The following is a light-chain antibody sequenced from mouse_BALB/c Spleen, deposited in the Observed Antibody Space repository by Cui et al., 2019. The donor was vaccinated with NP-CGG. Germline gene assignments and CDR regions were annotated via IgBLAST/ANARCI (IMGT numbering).Light chain of an antibody. CDR3: ALWYSNHWV. J-gene: IGLJ1*01. CDR1: TGAVTTSNY. V-gene: IGLV1*01. CDR2: GTN. Sequence: QAVVNQESALTTSPGETVKLTCRSSTGAVTTSNYANWVQEKPDHLFTGLIGGTNNRAPGVPARFSGSLIGDKAALTITGAQTEDEAIYFCALWYSNHWVFGGGTKLTVL.